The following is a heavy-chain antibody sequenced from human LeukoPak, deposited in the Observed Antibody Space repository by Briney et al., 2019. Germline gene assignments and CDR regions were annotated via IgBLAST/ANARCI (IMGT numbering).Heavy chain of an antibody. V-gene: IGHV3-30*18. CDR3: AKDSEYSSSFSRYYYYYMDV. CDR1: GFTFSSYA. D-gene: IGHD6-6*01. J-gene: IGHJ6*03. Sequence: GGSLRLSCAASGFTFSSYAMSWVRQAPGKGLEWVAVISYDGSNKYYADSVKGRFTISRDNPKNTLYLQMNSLRAEDTAVYYCAKDSEYSSSFSRYYYYYMDVWGKGTTVTVSS. CDR2: ISYDGSNK.